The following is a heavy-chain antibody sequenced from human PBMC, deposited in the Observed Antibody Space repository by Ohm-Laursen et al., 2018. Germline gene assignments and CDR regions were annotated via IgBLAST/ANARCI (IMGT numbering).Heavy chain of an antibody. CDR1: GYSISSGYF. CDR3: ARGLWWFDP. CDR2: IYHSGST. Sequence: SETLSLTCVVSGYSISSGYFWGWIRQPPGKGLEWIGTIYHSGSTYYNPSLKSRVTISVDTSKNQFSLKLSSMTAADTALYYCARGLWWFDPWGQGTLVTVSS. J-gene: IGHJ5*02. V-gene: IGHV4-38-2*01.